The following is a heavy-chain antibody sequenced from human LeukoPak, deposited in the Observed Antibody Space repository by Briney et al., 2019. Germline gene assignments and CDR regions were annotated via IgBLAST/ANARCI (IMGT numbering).Heavy chain of an antibody. D-gene: IGHD3-3*01. Sequence: ASVKVSCKASGYTFTGFYIHWVRQAPGRGLEWMGGIIPIFGTANYAQKFQGRVTITADESTSTAYMELSSLRSEDTAVYYCARVVSPNYDFWSGYFDYWGQGTLVTVSS. J-gene: IGHJ4*02. CDR2: IIPIFGTA. V-gene: IGHV1-69*13. CDR1: GYTFTGFY. CDR3: ARVVSPNYDFWSGYFDY.